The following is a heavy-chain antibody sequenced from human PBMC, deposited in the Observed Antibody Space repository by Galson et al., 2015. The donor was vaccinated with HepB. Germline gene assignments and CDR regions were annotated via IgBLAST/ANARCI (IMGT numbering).Heavy chain of an antibody. Sequence: SLRLSCAASGFTFGTKPMGWFRQAPGKGLEWVSPISGRGGSTYYADSVKGRFTISRDNAQKSLYLQMNSLRDEDTAVYYCARGSEMSPWGQGTLVTVSS. CDR3: ARGSEMSP. CDR1: GFTFGTKP. V-gene: IGHV3-23*01. CDR2: ISGRGGST. D-gene: IGHD5-24*01. J-gene: IGHJ4*02.